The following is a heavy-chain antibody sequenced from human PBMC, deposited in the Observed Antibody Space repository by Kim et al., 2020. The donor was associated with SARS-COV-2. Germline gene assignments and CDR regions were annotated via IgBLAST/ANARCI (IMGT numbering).Heavy chain of an antibody. V-gene: IGHV1-8*01. CDR3: ARYYYYGMDV. CDR2: NT. Sequence: NTGYAQKFQGRVTMTRNTSRSTAYMELSSLGSEDTAVYYCARYYYYGMDVWGQGTTVTVSS. J-gene: IGHJ6*02.